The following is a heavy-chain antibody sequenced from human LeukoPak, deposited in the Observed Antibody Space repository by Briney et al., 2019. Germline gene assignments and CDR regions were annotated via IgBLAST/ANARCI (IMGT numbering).Heavy chain of an antibody. CDR2: IRSNVYGGTT. CDR3: TRGSGRYVMVDW. CDR1: GFTFADFT. V-gene: IGHV3-49*03. J-gene: IGHJ4*02. Sequence: GGSLRLSCTASGFTFADFTVSWFRQSPGQGLEWVGFIRSNVYGGTTEHAASVEARFTISRDDSNSIAYLQMSSLKTEDTAVYYCTRGSGRYVMVDWWGQGTLVTVSS. D-gene: IGHD6-19*01.